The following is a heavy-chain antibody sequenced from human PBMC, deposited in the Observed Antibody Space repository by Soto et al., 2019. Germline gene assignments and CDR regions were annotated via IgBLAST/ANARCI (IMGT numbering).Heavy chain of an antibody. Sequence: PSETLSLTCTVSGGSISSYYWSWIRQPAGKGLEWIGRIYTSGSTNYNPSLKSRVTMSVDTSKNQFSLKLSSVTAADTAVYYCAREARIFGVAPDAFDIWGQGTMVTV. CDR2: IYTSGST. CDR1: GGSISSYY. D-gene: IGHD3-3*01. J-gene: IGHJ3*02. V-gene: IGHV4-4*07. CDR3: AREARIFGVAPDAFDI.